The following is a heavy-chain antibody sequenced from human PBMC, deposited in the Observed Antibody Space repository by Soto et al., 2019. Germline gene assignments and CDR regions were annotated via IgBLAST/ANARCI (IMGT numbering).Heavy chain of an antibody. CDR1: GLTFNSHG. CDR3: AKDPPISGTYELYHYHGMDV. J-gene: IGHJ6*02. D-gene: IGHD3-10*01. CDR2: ISGSGNTR. Sequence: EVQLLESGGGLAQPGGSLRLSCEASGLTFNSHGMSWVRQAPGKGLEWVSAISGSGNTRHYADSVRGRFTVSRDNSKNTLYLQMDSLRVEDSAVYYCAKDPPISGTYELYHYHGMDVWGQGTTVTVSS. V-gene: IGHV3-23*01.